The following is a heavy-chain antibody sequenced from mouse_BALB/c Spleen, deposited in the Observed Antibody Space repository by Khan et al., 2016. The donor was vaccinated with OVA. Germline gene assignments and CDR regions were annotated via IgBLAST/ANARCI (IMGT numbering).Heavy chain of an antibody. CDR1: GYTFTNYV. Sequence: QIQLVQSGPELKKPGETVKISCKASGYTFTNYVMNWVKQSPGKGFKWMGWINAYTGEPTYADDFKGRFAFSLETSASTAYLQLTSLNNEDRATYFCARFHGGYWGQGTTLTVSS. CDR2: INAYTGEP. V-gene: IGHV9-1*02. CDR3: ARFHGGY. J-gene: IGHJ2*01.